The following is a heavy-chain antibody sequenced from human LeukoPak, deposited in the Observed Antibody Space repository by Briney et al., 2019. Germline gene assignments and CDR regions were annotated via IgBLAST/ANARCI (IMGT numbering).Heavy chain of an antibody. J-gene: IGHJ4*02. V-gene: IGHV3-74*01. CDR2: INSDGSST. D-gene: IGHD6-19*01. Sequence: GGSLRLSCAASGFTFSSYWMHWVRQAPGKGLVWVSRINSDGSSTSYADSVKGRFTISRDNAKNTLYLRMNSLRAEDTAVYYCARDRSSGCLEYWGQGTLVTVSS. CDR1: GFTFSSYW. CDR3: ARDRSSGCLEY.